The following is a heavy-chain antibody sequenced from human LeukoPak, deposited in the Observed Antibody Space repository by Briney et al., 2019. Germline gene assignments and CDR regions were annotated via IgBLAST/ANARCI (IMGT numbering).Heavy chain of an antibody. CDR1: GGTFSIYA. Sequence: SVKVTCKASGGTFSIYAISWVRQAPGQGLEWMGRIIPILGIANYAQKFQGRVTITADKSTSTAYMELSSLRSEDTAVYYCARGVNRSGNYYYYYMDVWGKGTTVTVSS. CDR3: ARGVNRSGNYYYYYMDV. V-gene: IGHV1-69*04. CDR2: IIPILGIA. J-gene: IGHJ6*03. D-gene: IGHD3-3*01.